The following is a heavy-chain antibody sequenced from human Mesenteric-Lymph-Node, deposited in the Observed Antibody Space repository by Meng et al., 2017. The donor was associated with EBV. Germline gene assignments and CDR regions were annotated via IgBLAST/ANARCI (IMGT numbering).Heavy chain of an antibody. Sequence: QNPLKEPGPTMVKPPPALTLTCNFSGFSLSSRGVGVGWIRQPPGKALEWVAVIYSDDDKRYSPSLKSRLTITKDTSKNQVVLIMANMDPVDTATYYCAQTEGVIDVGYVYWGQGILVTVSS. V-gene: IGHV2-5*02. D-gene: IGHD3-16*02. CDR1: GFSLSSRGVG. J-gene: IGHJ4*02. CDR2: IYSDDDK. CDR3: AQTEGVIDVGYVY.